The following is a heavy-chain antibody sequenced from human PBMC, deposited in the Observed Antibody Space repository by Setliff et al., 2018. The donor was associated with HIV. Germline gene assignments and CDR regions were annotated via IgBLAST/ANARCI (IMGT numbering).Heavy chain of an antibody. CDR1: AASIRNSY. V-gene: IGHV4-4*07. CDR2: IYTSGST. D-gene: IGHD3-10*01. Sequence: SETLSLTCTVSAASIRNSYWTWIRQPAGKGLEWIGHIYTSGSTNYNPSLKSRVTISVDTSKNQFSLKLSSVTAADTAVYYCARERSALLWKNWFDPWGQGTLVTVSS. J-gene: IGHJ5*02. CDR3: ARERSALLWKNWFDP.